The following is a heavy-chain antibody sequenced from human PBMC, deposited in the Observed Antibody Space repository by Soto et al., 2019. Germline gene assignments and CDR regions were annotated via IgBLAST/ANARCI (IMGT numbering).Heavy chain of an antibody. Sequence: QVQLQESGPGLVKPSQTLSLPCTVSGGSISSGDYYWSWIRQPPGKGLEWIGYIYYSGSTYYNPSLKSRVTISVDPSKNQFSLKLSSVTAADTAVYYCASGTMVRGVYYYYGMDVWGQGTTVTVSS. CDR2: IYYSGST. D-gene: IGHD3-10*01. J-gene: IGHJ6*02. CDR3: ASGTMVRGVYYYYGMDV. V-gene: IGHV4-30-4*01. CDR1: GGSISSGDYY.